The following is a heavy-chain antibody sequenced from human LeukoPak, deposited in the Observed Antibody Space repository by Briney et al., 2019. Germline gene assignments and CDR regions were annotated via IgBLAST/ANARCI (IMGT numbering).Heavy chain of an antibody. CDR3: AKETHPAGHGRDDAFDI. Sequence: GGSLRLSCLASGFTFSSYAMDWVRQAPGQGLQWVSAVGTSADTYYADSVRGRFTISRDNSKNTLYLQMNSLRAEDTAVYYCAKETHPAGHGRDDAFDIWGQGTMVTVSS. J-gene: IGHJ3*02. CDR1: GFTFSSYA. V-gene: IGHV3-23*01. CDR2: VGTSADT.